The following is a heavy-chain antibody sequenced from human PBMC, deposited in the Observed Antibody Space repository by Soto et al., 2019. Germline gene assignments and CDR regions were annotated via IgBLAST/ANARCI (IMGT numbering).Heavy chain of an antibody. CDR1: GFTFSSYA. CDR2: IGGSGCT. Sequence: EVQLLESGGGLVQPGGSLRLSCAASGFTFSSYAMSWVRQAPGKGLEWVSSIGGSGCTYYVDSVKGRVTLSRDNSKNTLYLQMNSLRAADTAVYYCAKNYYVARWGQGTLVTVAS. V-gene: IGHV3-23*01. J-gene: IGHJ4*02. CDR3: AKNYYVAR.